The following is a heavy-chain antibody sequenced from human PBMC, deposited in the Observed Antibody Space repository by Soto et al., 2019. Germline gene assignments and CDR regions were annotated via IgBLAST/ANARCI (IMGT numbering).Heavy chain of an antibody. CDR1: GYTFTSYA. CDR3: ASGVASPSSNYYYGMDV. Sequence: GASVKVSCKASGYTFTSYAIHWLRQAPGQRLEWMGWINGGSGNTKYSQNFQGRVTLTRDTSASTAYMELSSLTFEDTAVYYCASGVASPSSNYYYGMDVWGQGTTVTVSS. V-gene: IGHV1-3*01. CDR2: INGGSGNT. J-gene: IGHJ6*02. D-gene: IGHD6-13*01.